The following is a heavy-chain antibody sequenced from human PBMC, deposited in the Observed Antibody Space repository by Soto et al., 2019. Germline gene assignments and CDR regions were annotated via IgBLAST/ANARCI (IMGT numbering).Heavy chain of an antibody. D-gene: IGHD5-18*01. CDR1: GGSISSGGYY. CDR3: ARDSYGTGYFDY. J-gene: IGHJ4*02. Sequence: QVQLQESGPGLVKPSQTLSLTCTVSGGSISSGGYYWSWIRQHPGKGLEWIGYIYYSGSTYYNPSLKRRVTISVDTSKNQFSLKLSSVTAADTAVYYCARDSYGTGYFDYWGQGTLVTVSS. V-gene: IGHV4-31*03. CDR2: IYYSGST.